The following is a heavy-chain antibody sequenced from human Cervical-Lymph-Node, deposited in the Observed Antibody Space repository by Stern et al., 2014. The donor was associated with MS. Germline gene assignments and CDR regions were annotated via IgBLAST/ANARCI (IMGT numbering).Heavy chain of an antibody. J-gene: IGHJ4*02. CDR1: GSTFSSYW. CDR2: INEDGSRI. D-gene: IGHD3-3*01. Sequence: EVQLLESGGGFVQPGGSLRLSCAVSGSTFSSYWMHWVRQAPGKGLVWVSRINEDGSRIDYADSVKGRFTISRDNAKNTLFLQMNSLTAEDTAVYYCARDCFGADDYWGQGTLVTVSS. V-gene: IGHV3-74*01. CDR3: ARDCFGADDY.